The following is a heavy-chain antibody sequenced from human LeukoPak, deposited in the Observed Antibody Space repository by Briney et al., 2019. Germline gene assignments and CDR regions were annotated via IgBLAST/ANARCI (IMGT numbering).Heavy chain of an antibody. J-gene: IGHJ4*02. Sequence: ASVKVSCKASGYTFTSYGISWVRQAPGQGLEWMGWISAYNGNTNYAQKLQGRVTMTTDTSTSTAYMEPRSLRSDDTAVYYCARDHTGYSGYVLSDYWGQGTLVTVSS. D-gene: IGHD5-12*01. V-gene: IGHV1-18*01. CDR3: ARDHTGYSGYVLSDY. CDR2: ISAYNGNT. CDR1: GYTFTSYG.